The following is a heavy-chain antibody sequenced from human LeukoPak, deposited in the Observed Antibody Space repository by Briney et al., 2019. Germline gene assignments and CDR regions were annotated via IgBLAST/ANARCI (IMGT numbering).Heavy chain of an antibody. V-gene: IGHV3-48*04. CDR3: ARDDYYGSGIR. CDR2: IDSLGSTT. Sequence: GGSLRLSCAASDFTFRSYSMNWVRQTPGQGLEWLSYIDSLGSTTHYADSVKGRFTISRDNAKNTLYLQMNSLRAEDTAVYYCARDDYYGSGIRWGQGTLVTVSS. CDR1: DFTFRSYS. J-gene: IGHJ4*02. D-gene: IGHD3-10*01.